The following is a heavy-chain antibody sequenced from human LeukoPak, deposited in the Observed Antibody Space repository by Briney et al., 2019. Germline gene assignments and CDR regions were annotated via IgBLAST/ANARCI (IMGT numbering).Heavy chain of an antibody. D-gene: IGHD6-13*01. CDR2: IYHSGST. V-gene: IGHV4-4*02. CDR1: GGSISSSNW. CDR3: ARVGGIAAQIGLDY. Sequence: PSETLSLTCAVSGGSISSSNWWSWVRQPPGKGLEWIGEIYHSGSTNYNPSLKSRVTISVDKSKNQFSLKLSSVTAADTAVYYCARVGGIAAQIGLDYWGQGTLVTVSS. J-gene: IGHJ4*02.